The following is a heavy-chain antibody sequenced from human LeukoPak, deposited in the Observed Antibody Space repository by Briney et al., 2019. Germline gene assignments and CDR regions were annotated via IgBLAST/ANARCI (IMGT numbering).Heavy chain of an antibody. D-gene: IGHD1/OR15-1a*01. CDR2: IFHGGNT. CDR1: GDSITSSAFY. CDR3: AREGTNYYYYYGMDV. J-gene: IGHJ6*02. Sequence: PSETLSLTCTVSGDSITSSAFYWGWIRQAPGKGLEWIGNIFHGGNTHYNPSLKSRVSISVDRSKNQVSLNLSSVTAADTAVYYCAREGTNYYYYYGMDVWGQGTTVTVSS. V-gene: IGHV4-39*02.